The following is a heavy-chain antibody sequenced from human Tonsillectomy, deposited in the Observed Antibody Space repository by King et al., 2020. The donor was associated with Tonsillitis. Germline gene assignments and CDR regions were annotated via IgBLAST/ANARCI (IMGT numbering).Heavy chain of an antibody. Sequence: VQLVESGGGLVQPGGSLRLSCAASGFTFSSYEINWGRQAPGKGLDWVSYISSRGSNIYYAVSVKGRFTSSRDNAKNSLYLQMNSLRAEDTPGYYCAREPFPTYYYDSSGYSNWFDPWGQGTPVTVSS. D-gene: IGHD3-22*01. J-gene: IGHJ5*02. CDR1: GFTFSSYE. V-gene: IGHV3-48*03. CDR2: ISSRGSNI. CDR3: AREPFPTYYYDSSGYSNWFDP.